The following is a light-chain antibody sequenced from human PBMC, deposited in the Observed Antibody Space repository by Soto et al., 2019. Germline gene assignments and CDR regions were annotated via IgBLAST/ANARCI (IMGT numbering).Light chain of an antibody. V-gene: IGKV3-20*01. Sequence: EIVLTESPGTLSLAPGEEATLSCRASQKVDTNYLAWYQQKPGQTPRLIIYGASGRADGIPHRFSGRGFGTDFTLTISTVEPEDFAVSYCPQYGTPRPPTFRQGTRLEIK. CDR1: QKVDTNY. CDR3: PQYGTPRPPT. J-gene: IGKJ5*01. CDR2: GAS.